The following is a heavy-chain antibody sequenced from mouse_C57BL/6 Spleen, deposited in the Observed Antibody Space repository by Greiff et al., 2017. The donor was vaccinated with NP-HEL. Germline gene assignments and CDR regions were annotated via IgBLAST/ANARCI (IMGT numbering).Heavy chain of an antibody. D-gene: IGHD2-4*01. CDR2: IYPGSGNT. CDR3: ARRGYDYDDAMDY. CDR1: GYSFTSYY. J-gene: IGHJ4*01. Sequence: QVHVKQSGPELVKPGASVKISCKASGYSFTSYYIHWVKQRPGQGLEWIGWIYPGSGNTKYNEKFKGKATLTADTSSSTAYMQLSSLTSEDSAVYYCARRGYDYDDAMDYWGQGTSVTVSS. V-gene: IGHV1-66*01.